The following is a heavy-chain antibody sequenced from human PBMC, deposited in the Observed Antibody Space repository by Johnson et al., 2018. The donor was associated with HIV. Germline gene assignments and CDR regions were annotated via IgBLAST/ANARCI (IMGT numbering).Heavy chain of an antibody. CDR3: AKCIWGSSLIDAFDI. CDR2: ISWNSNSI. CDR1: GFTFDDYA. Sequence: EVQLVESGGGVVQPGRSLRLSCAASGFTFDDYAMHWVRQAPGKGLEWVSGISWNSNSIDYADSVKGRFSISRDNSKNTLYLQMNSLRADDTAVYYCAKCIWGSSLIDAFDIWGQGTMVTVSS. J-gene: IGHJ3*02. V-gene: IGHV3-9*01. D-gene: IGHD6-13*01.